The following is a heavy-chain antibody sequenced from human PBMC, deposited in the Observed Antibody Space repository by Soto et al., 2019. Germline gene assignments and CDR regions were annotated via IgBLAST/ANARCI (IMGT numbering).Heavy chain of an antibody. CDR3: ANSHLRGRPDYYFDY. CDR1: GFTFSSYA. V-gene: IGHV3-23*01. Sequence: GGSLRLSWAASGFTFSSYAMIWVRQAPGKGLEWVSAISGSGGSTYYADSVKGRFTISRDNSKNTLYLQMNSLRAEDTAVYYCANSHLRGRPDYYFDYWGQGTLVTVSS. D-gene: IGHD4-17*01. CDR2: ISGSGGST. J-gene: IGHJ4*02.